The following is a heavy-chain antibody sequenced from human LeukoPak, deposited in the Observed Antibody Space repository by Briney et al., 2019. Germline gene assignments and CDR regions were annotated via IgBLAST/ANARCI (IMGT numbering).Heavy chain of an antibody. Sequence: SETLSLTCTVSGYSISSGYYWGWIRQPPGKGLEWIGSIYHSGSTYYNPSLKSRVTLSVDTSKNQFSLKLSSVTAADTAVYYCARSGWFGELYENWFDPWGQGTLVTVSS. J-gene: IGHJ5*02. D-gene: IGHD3-10*01. V-gene: IGHV4-38-2*02. CDR3: ARSGWFGELYENWFDP. CDR2: IYHSGST. CDR1: GYSISSGYY.